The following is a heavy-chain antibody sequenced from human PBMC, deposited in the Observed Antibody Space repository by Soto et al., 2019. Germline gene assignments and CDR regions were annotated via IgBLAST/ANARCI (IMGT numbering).Heavy chain of an antibody. D-gene: IGHD6-13*01. CDR1: GYTFTSYA. Sequence: ASVKVSCKASGYTFTSYAMHWVRQAPGQRLEWMGWINAGNGNTKYSQKYQGRVTITRDTSASTAYMELSSLRSEDTAVYFCATAGDSSNWFFDYWGQGTLVTVSS. CDR3: ATAGDSSNWFFDY. V-gene: IGHV1-3*01. J-gene: IGHJ4*02. CDR2: INAGNGNT.